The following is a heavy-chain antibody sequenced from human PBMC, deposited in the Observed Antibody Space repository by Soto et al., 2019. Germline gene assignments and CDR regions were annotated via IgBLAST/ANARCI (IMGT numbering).Heavy chain of an antibody. CDR3: ARHFHYDYVWEIPKPYYYGMDV. CDR2: IYPGHSAT. V-gene: IGHV5-51*01. CDR1: GYTFNNYW. D-gene: IGHD3-16*01. J-gene: IGHJ6*02. Sequence: EVQLEQSGAEVKKPGESLKISCKGSGYTFNNYWIAWVRQMPGKGLEWMGIIYPGHSATRYSPSFQGQVTISADSSISTAYLQWSSLKASDTAIYYCARHFHYDYVWEIPKPYYYGMDVWGQGTTVTVSS.